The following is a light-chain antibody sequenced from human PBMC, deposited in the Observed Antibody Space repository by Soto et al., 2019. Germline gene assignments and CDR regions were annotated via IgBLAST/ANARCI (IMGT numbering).Light chain of an antibody. CDR3: QQTYSSPRT. Sequence: DIQMTQSPSSLSASVADRVTITCRASQSIRRSLNWYQQKPGKAPNLLIYAASSLQTGVPSRFDGSGSGTDFTLTISNLQHEDFAVYYCQQTYSSPRTFGQGTKVDIK. CDR1: QSIRRS. CDR2: AAS. J-gene: IGKJ1*01. V-gene: IGKV1-39*01.